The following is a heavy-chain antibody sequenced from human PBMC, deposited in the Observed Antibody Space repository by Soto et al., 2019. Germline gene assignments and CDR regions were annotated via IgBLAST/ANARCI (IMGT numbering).Heavy chain of an antibody. J-gene: IGHJ6*02. CDR2: IYTSGST. Sequence: ETLSLTCTVSGGSISSYYWSWIRQPAGKGLEWIGRIYTSGSTNYNPSLKSRVTMSADASKNQFSLKLSSVTAADTAVYYCARGGAVAGLYYFYGMDVRGQGTTVTVSS. CDR1: GGSISSYY. CDR3: ARGGAVAGLYYFYGMDV. V-gene: IGHV4-4*07. D-gene: IGHD6-19*01.